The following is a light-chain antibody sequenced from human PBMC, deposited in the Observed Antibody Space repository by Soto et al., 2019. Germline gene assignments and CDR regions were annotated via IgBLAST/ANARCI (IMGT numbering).Light chain of an antibody. CDR3: SSYTSRNTVV. CDR1: SSDIDGYDY. CDR2: DVT. J-gene: IGLJ2*01. Sequence: QSALTQPASVSGSPGQLITLSCTGASSDIDGYDYVSWYQHHPGEAPKLLIYDVTNRPSGVSNRFSASKSGNTASLTISGLQAEDEADYYCSSYTSRNTVVFGGGTKLTVL. V-gene: IGLV2-14*01.